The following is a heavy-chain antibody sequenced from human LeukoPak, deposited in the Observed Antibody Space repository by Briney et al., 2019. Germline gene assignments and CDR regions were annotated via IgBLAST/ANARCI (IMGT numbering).Heavy chain of an antibody. CDR1: GGSISSGSYY. J-gene: IGHJ4*02. V-gene: IGHV4-61*02. D-gene: IGHD5-18*01. CDR3: ARADLIQLWNSFDY. Sequence: SETLSLTCTVSGGSISSGSYYWSRIRQPAGKGLEWIGRIYTSGSTNYNPSLKSRVTISVDTSKNQFSLKLSSVTAADTAVYYCARADLIQLWNSFDYWGQGTLVTVSS. CDR2: IYTSGST.